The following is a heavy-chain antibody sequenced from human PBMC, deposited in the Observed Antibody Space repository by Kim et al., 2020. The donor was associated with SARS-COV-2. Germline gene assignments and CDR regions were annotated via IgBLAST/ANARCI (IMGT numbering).Heavy chain of an antibody. Sequence: GGSLRLSCAASGFTFSSYAMSWVRQAPGKGLEWVSAISGSGGSTYYADSVKGRFTISRDNSKNTLYLQMNSLRAEDTAVYYCAKYPFVEKNGWSPYYFDYWGQGTLVTVSS. CDR1: GFTFSSYA. J-gene: IGHJ4*02. D-gene: IGHD1-1*01. CDR3: AKYPFVEKNGWSPYYFDY. V-gene: IGHV3-23*01. CDR2: ISGSGGST.